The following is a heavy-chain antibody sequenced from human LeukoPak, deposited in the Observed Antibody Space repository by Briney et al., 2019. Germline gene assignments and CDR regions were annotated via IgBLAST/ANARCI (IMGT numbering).Heavy chain of an antibody. D-gene: IGHD4-17*01. J-gene: IGHJ2*01. CDR1: GSNFTPYW. CDR2: TFAGYSYT. CDR3: ARHFHPAETTGGYFDL. V-gene: IGHV5-51*01. Sequence: GESLKISCQSSGSNFTPYWIVWVRQMPGKGLEWTGITFAGYSYTIYSPSFQGQVTISVDKSISTAYLQWSSLKASDTAMYYCARHFHPAETTGGYFDLGGRGTLGTVS.